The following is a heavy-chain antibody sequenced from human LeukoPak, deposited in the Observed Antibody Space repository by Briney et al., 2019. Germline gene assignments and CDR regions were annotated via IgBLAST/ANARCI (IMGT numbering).Heavy chain of an antibody. CDR3: VTVAPDY. CDR1: GYTFISYD. Sequence: GASVKVSCKASGYTFISYDINWVRQATGQGLEWMGWMNPNSDNTAYAQKFQGRVTMTRNTSISTAYMELSSLRSEDTAVYCCVTVAPDYWGQGTLVTVSS. J-gene: IGHJ4*02. CDR2: MNPNSDNT. V-gene: IGHV1-8*01.